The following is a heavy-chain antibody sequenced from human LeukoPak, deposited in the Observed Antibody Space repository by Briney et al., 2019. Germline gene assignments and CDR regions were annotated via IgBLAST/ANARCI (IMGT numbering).Heavy chain of an antibody. V-gene: IGHV3-23*01. D-gene: IGHD5-12*01. CDR3: AKDLDIVATIVNDY. Sequence: GGSLRLSCAASGFTFSSYAMSWVRQAPGKGLEWVSAISGSGGSTYYADSVKGRFTIPRDNSKNTLYLQMNSLRAEDTAVYYCAKDLDIVATIVNDYWGREPWSPSPQ. CDR2: ISGSGGST. CDR1: GFTFSSYA. J-gene: IGHJ4*02.